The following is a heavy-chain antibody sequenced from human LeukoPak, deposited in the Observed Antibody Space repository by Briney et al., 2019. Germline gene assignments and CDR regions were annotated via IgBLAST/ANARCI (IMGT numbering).Heavy chain of an antibody. CDR1: GGSVSSGRYY. Sequence: SETLSLTCTVSGGSVSSGRYYWSWIRQPPGKGLEWIGYIYHSGSTYYNPSLKSRVTISVDTSKNQFSLKLSSVTAADTAVYYCATSAGLYYFDYWGQGTLVTVSS. J-gene: IGHJ4*02. CDR3: ATSAGLYYFDY. V-gene: IGHV4-61*01. CDR2: IYHSGST.